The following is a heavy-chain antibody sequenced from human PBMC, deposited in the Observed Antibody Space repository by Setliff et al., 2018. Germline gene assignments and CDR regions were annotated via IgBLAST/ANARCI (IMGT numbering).Heavy chain of an antibody. V-gene: IGHV1-69*13. D-gene: IGHD3-9*01. CDR2: IIPIFGTA. CDR3: ARDPQITYDILTGEPL. Sequence: SVKVSCKASGGTFSSYAISWVRQAPGQGLEWMGGIIPIFGTANYAQKFQGRVTITADESTSTAYMELSSLRSEDTAVYYCARDPQITYDILTGEPLWGQGTLATSPQ. J-gene: IGHJ4*02. CDR1: GGTFSSYA.